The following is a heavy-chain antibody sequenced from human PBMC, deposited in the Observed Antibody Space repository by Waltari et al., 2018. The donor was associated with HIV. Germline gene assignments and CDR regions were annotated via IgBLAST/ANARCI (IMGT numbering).Heavy chain of an antibody. Sequence: QVQLVQSGATMKKPGASVKVSCKPSGYTFTDYDVNWVRQATGQGLEGLGGRDSDSGNTGYAQKFKDRVNMTRETSTRILYMELTGLSHQDAAVYYCVLSRRGAVLGDHWGEGTRVTGSS. CDR1: GYTFTDYD. CDR3: VLSRRGAVLGDH. CDR2: RDSDSGNT. J-gene: IGHJ4*02. D-gene: IGHD3-16*01. V-gene: IGHV1-8*01.